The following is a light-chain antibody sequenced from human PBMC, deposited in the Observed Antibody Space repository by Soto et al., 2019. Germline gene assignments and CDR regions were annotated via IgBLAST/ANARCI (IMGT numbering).Light chain of an antibody. J-gene: IGKJ3*01. CDR2: AAS. Sequence: DIQMTQSPSSLSASVGDRVTITCRASQGISNYLAWYQQEPGKVPKLLIYAASTLQSGVPSRFSGSGSGTDFTLTISSLQSEDVATYYCQKYNSAPVFGPGTKVDIK. CDR1: QGISNY. CDR3: QKYNSAPV. V-gene: IGKV1-27*01.